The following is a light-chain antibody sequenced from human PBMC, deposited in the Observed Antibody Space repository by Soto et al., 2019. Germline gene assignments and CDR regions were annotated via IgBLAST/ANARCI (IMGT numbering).Light chain of an antibody. CDR2: DVS. V-gene: IGLV2-14*01. Sequence: QSALTQPASVSGSPGQSITISCTGTSSDAGGYNYVSWYQQHPGTAPKLMIYDVSNRPSGVSNRFSGSKSGNTASLTISGLQAEDEADYYCSSYTSSSTQVFGGGTKLTVL. CDR1: SSDAGGYNY. J-gene: IGLJ2*01. CDR3: SSYTSSSTQV.